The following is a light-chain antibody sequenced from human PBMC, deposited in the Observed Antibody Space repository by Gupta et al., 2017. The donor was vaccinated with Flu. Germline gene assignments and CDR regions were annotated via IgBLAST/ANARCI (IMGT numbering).Light chain of an antibody. J-gene: IGLJ2*01. CDR3: SSYTSSSTVV. Sequence: ALAQPASASRSPGRSSTISCPGTSSDVGGYNYVSWYQQHPGKAPKLMIYKVSNRPSGVSNRFSGSKSGNTASRTISGLQAEDEADYYCSSYTSSSTVVFGGGTKLTVL. CDR1: SSDVGGYNY. V-gene: IGLV2-14*01. CDR2: KVS.